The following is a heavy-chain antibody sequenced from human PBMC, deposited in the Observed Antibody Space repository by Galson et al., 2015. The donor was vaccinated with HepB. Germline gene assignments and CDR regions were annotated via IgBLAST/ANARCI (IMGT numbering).Heavy chain of an antibody. CDR2: ISAYNGNT. V-gene: IGHV1-18*01. D-gene: IGHD3-9*01. J-gene: IGHJ5*02. CDR3: ARELPRYYDILTGYARGNWFDP. Sequence: SVKVSCKASGYTFTSYGISWVRQAPGQGLEWMGWISAYNGNTNYAQKLQGRVTMTTDTSTSTAYMELRSLRSDDTAVYYCARELPRYYDILTGYARGNWFDPWGQGTLVTVSS. CDR1: GYTFTSYG.